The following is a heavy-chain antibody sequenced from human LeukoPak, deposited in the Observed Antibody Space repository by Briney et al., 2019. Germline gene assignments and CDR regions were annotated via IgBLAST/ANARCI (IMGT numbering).Heavy chain of an antibody. Sequence: ASVKVSCKASGYAFTSYYMHWVRQAPGQGLEWMGWINPNSGGTNYAQKFQGWVTMTRDTSISKAYMELSRLRSDDTAVYYCARDTSIFGVATEFDYWGQGTLVTVSS. V-gene: IGHV1-2*04. J-gene: IGHJ4*02. CDR2: INPNSGGT. CDR1: GYAFTSYY. D-gene: IGHD3-3*01. CDR3: ARDTSIFGVATEFDY.